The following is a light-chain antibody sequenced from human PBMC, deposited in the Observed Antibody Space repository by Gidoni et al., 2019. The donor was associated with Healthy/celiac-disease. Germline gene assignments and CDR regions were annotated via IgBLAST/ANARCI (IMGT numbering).Light chain of an antibody. CDR2: AAS. J-gene: IGKJ2*01. Sequence: DIQMTKSPSSLSASVGDRVTITCRASQSISSYLNWYQQKPGKAPKLLIYAASSLQSGVPSRFSVSGSGTDFTLTISSLQPEDFATYYCQQSYSTPPYTFXQXTKLXIK. CDR1: QSISSY. V-gene: IGKV1-39*01. CDR3: QQSYSTPPYT.